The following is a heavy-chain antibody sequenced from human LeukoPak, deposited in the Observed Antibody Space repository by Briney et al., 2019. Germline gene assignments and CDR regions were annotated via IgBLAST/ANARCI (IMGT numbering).Heavy chain of an antibody. CDR1: GGTFSSYA. CDR2: IIPIFGTA. V-gene: IGHV1-69*05. CDR3: ARAGGSYYYYMDV. Sequence: ASVKVSCKASGGTFSSYATSWVRQAPGQGLEWMGRIIPIFGTANYAQKFQGRVTITTDESTSTAYMELSSLRSEDTAVYYCARAGGSYYYYMDVWGKGTTVTVSS. J-gene: IGHJ6*03.